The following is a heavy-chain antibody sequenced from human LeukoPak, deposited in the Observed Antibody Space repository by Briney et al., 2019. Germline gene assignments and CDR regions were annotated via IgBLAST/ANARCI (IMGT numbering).Heavy chain of an antibody. D-gene: IGHD1-26*01. CDR3: ARCIVGATHDY. Sequence: ASVKVSCKASGGTFSSYAISWVRQAPGQGLEWMGWISAYNGNTNYAQKLQGRVTMTTDTSTSTAYMELRSLRSDDTAVYYCARCIVGATHDYWGQGTLVTVSS. J-gene: IGHJ4*02. V-gene: IGHV1-18*01. CDR1: GGTFSSYA. CDR2: ISAYNGNT.